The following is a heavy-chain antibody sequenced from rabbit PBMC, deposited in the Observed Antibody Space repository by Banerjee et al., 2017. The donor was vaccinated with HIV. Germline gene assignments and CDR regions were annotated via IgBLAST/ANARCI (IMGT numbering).Heavy chain of an antibody. D-gene: IGHD4-2*01. CDR1: GFFFSNKYV. CDR2: INTSSGNT. V-gene: IGHV1S45*01. CDR3: AGNNKGAFNL. Sequence: QVHLVASGGDLVKLEGALTLNCTASGFFFSNKYVMCWVRQAPGKGLEWIACINTSSGNTVYASWEKGRFTISKTSASTVTLQMTSLTAADTATYFCAGNNKGAFNLWGPGTLVTVS. J-gene: IGHJ4*01.